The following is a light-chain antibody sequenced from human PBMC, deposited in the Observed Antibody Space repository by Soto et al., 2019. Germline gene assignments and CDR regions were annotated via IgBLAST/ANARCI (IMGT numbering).Light chain of an antibody. Sequence: EIVLTQSPGTLSLSPGERATLSCRASQSVSSSYLAWYQQKPGQAPRLLIYGASSRATGIPDRFSGSGSGTDFTLTISRLEPEDFAGYDCQQYGSPFCFGRGTRLGIK. CDR3: QQYGSPFC. V-gene: IGKV3-20*01. CDR2: GAS. CDR1: QSVSSSY. J-gene: IGKJ5*01.